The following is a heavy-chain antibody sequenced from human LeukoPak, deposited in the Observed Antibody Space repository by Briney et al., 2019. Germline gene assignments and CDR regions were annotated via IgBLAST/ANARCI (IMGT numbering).Heavy chain of an antibody. CDR2: IHPDASDT. J-gene: IGHJ1*01. CDR1: GYSFTSYW. CDR3: ARLRSSGFYRAEYFQH. Sequence: PGESLKISCKGSGYSFTSYWIGWVRQMPGKGLEWMGIIHPDASDTRYSPSFQGQVTFSADKSISTAYLHWSSLKASDTAMYYCARLRSSGFYRAEYFQHWGQGTLVTVSS. D-gene: IGHD3-22*01. V-gene: IGHV5-51*01.